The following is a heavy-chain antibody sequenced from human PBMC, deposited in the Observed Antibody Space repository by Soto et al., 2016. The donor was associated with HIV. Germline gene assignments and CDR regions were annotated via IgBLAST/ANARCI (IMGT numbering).Heavy chain of an antibody. CDR2: IDDSGGST. CDR1: GFTFSSYA. V-gene: IGHV3-23*01. J-gene: IGHJ4*02. Sequence: EVQLLESGGGLVQPGGSLRLSCAASGFTFSSYAMSWVRQASGKGLEWVSAIDDSGGSTFYADSVKGRFTTSRDNSKNTLYLQMNSLRAEDTAVYYCAKGGSNFDYWGQGTLVTVS. CDR3: AKGGSNFDY.